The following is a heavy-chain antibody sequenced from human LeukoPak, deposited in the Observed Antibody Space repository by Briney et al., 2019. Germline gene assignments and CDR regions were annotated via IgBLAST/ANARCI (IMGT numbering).Heavy chain of an antibody. V-gene: IGHV4-59*01. CDR3: ARGFYDSSYYYYYGMDV. CDR2: IYYSGST. Sequence: SETLSLTCTVSGGSISSYYWSWIRQPPGKGLEWIGYIYYSGSTNYNPSLKSRVTISVDTSKNQFSLKLSSVTAADTAVYYCARGFYDSSYYYYYGMDVWGQGTTVTVSS. D-gene: IGHD3-22*01. CDR1: GGSISSYY. J-gene: IGHJ6*02.